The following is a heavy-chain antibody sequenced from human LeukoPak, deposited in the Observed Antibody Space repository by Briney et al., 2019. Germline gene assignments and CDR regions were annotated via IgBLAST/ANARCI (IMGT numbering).Heavy chain of an antibody. Sequence: GGSLRLSCAASGCAFRSFEMNWVRQAPGKGLEWVSYISSRATNLYYADCVKGRFSISRDNAKNSLYLKMHSLRAKDTAVYYYAREGYCRDDTCLSDDAFDIWGQGTMVTVSS. J-gene: IGHJ3*02. CDR3: AREGYCRDDTCLSDDAFDI. D-gene: IGHD2-15*01. CDR2: ISSRATNL. V-gene: IGHV3-48*03. CDR1: GCAFRSFE.